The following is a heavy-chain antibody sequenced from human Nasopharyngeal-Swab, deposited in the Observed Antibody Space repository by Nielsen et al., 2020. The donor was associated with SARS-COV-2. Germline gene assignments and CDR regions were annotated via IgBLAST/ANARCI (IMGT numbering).Heavy chain of an antibody. CDR1: GDSVSSNSAA. CDR2: QYFRSKWLN. J-gene: IGHJ4*02. D-gene: IGHD1-26*01. V-gene: IGHV6-1*01. CDR3: ARGSGTYSDYFDY. Sequence: SQTLSLTCAISGDSVSSNSAAWTWIRQSPSRGLEWLGRQYFRSKWLNDYAVSVKSRITINQDTSRNQFSLQLNSVTPEDTAIYYCARGSGTYSDYFDYWGQGTLVSVSS.